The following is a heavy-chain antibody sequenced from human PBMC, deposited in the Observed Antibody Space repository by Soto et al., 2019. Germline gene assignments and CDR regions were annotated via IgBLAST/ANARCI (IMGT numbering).Heavy chain of an antibody. J-gene: IGHJ4*02. CDR2: INPNSGGT. CDR3: ARVQLMVYAMEYYFDY. Sequence: ASVKVSCKASGYTFTGYYMHWVRQAPGQGLEWMGWINPNSGGTNYAQKFQGWVTMTRDTSISTAYMELSRLRSDDTAVYYCARVQLMVYAMEYYFDYWGQGTLVTVSS. D-gene: IGHD2-8*01. CDR1: GYTFTGYY. V-gene: IGHV1-2*04.